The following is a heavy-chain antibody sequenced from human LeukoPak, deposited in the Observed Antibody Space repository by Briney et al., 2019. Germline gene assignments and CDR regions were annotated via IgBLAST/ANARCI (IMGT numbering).Heavy chain of an antibody. Sequence: GESLRISCEGSGYSFTIYWIGGVRQMPGKGLEWRGIIYPGDSDTRYSPSLQGQVTISADNSISTAYLQWSSLKASDTAMYYCARQAWCETTTGAFDIWGQGTMVTVPS. CDR1: GYSFTIYW. D-gene: IGHD1/OR15-1a*01. CDR3: ARQAWCETTTGAFDI. CDR2: IYPGDSDT. J-gene: IGHJ3*02. V-gene: IGHV5-51*01.